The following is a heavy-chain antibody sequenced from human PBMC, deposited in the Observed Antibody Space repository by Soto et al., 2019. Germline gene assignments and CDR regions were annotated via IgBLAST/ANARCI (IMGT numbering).Heavy chain of an antibody. Sequence: QVQLVESGGGVGQPGRSLRLSCAASGFTCSSYAMNWVRQAPGTGLEWVAVISYDGSNKYYADSVKGRFTISRDNSKNTLYLHMNSLRAEHTAVYYCARFCISTSCYPSFDYWGQGTLVTVSS. CDR2: ISYDGSNK. V-gene: IGHV3-30-3*01. D-gene: IGHD2-2*01. CDR3: ARFCISTSCYPSFDY. CDR1: GFTCSSYA. J-gene: IGHJ4*02.